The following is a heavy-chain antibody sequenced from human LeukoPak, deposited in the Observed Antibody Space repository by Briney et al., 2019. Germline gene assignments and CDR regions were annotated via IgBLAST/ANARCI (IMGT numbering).Heavy chain of an antibody. V-gene: IGHV1-2*02. J-gene: IGHJ6*03. Sequence: GASVKVSCKASGYTFTGYYMHWVRQAPGQGLEWMGWINPNSGGTNYAQKFQGRVTMTRDTSISTAYMELSRLRSDDTAVYYCAKCMSAWAARGPRRVDYYYMDVWGKGTTVTVSS. CDR2: INPNSGGT. D-gene: IGHD6-6*01. CDR1: GYTFTGYY. CDR3: AKCMSAWAARGPRRVDYYYMDV.